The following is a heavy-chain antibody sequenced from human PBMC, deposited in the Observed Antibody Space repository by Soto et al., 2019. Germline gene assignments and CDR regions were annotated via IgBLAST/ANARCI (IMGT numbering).Heavy chain of an antibody. CDR1: GGSISSYY. CDR2: IYYSGTT. V-gene: IGHV4-59*01. J-gene: IGHJ4*02. CDR3: ARDQGHYLDY. Sequence: PSETLSLTCTVSGGSISSYYWSLIRQPPGKGLEWIGDIYYSGTTKYNPSLKSRVTISVDTSKNQFSLMLSSVTAADTAVYYCARDQGHYLDYWGQGTLVTVSS.